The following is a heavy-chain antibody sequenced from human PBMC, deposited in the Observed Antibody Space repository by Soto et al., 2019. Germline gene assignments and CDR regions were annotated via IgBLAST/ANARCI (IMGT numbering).Heavy chain of an antibody. V-gene: IGHV3-66*01. CDR3: ARDRTGYYYYYMDV. Sequence: EVQLVESGGGLVQPGGSLRLSCAASGFTVSSNYMSWVRQAPGKGLEWVSVIYSGGSTYYADSVKGRFTISRDNSKNTLYLQMNSLRAEDTDVYYCARDRTGYYYYYMDVWGKGTTVTVSS. J-gene: IGHJ6*03. CDR1: GFTVSSNY. CDR2: IYSGGST.